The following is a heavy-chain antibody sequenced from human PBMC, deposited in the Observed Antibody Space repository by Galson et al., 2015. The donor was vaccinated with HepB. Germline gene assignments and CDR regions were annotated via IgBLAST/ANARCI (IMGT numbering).Heavy chain of an antibody. CDR1: GYSFSSNW. CDR2: IDPTDSYT. V-gene: IGHV5-10-1*01. D-gene: IGHD3-22*01. Sequence: QSGAEVKKPGESLRISCKGSGYSFSSNWITWVRQMPGKGLEWMGRIDPTDSYTNYSPSFQGHVTISADKSISTAYLQWSSLKASDTAMYYCARQDSSGYYYSFDYWGQGTLVTVSS. CDR3: ARQDSSGYYYSFDY. J-gene: IGHJ4*02.